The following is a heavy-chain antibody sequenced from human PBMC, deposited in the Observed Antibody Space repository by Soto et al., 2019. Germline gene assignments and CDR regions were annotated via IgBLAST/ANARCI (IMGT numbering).Heavy chain of an antibody. V-gene: IGHV3-33*01. CDR3: ARDSYWPHGVGSEYGDYAEVEDNWFDP. CDR2: IWYDGSNK. D-gene: IGHD4-17*01. J-gene: IGHJ5*02. Sequence: QVQLVESGGGVVQPGRSLRLSCAASGFTFSSYGMHWVRQAPGKGLEWVAVIWYDGSNKYYADSVKGRFTISRDNSKNTLYLQMNSLRAEDTAVYYCARDSYWPHGVGSEYGDYAEVEDNWFDPWGQGTLVTVSS. CDR1: GFTFSSYG.